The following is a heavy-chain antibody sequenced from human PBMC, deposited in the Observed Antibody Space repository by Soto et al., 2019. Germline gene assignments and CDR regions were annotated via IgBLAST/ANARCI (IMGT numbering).Heavy chain of an antibody. V-gene: IGHV4-61*01. Sequence: TSETLSLTCTVSGGSVSSGSYYWSWIRQPPGKGLEWIGYIYYSGSTNYNPSLKSRVTISVDTSKNQFSLKLSSVTAADTAVYYCAREGFGNTNWFDPWGQGTLVTVSS. CDR2: IYYSGST. CDR3: AREGFGNTNWFDP. J-gene: IGHJ5*02. D-gene: IGHD3-10*01. CDR1: GGSVSSGSYY.